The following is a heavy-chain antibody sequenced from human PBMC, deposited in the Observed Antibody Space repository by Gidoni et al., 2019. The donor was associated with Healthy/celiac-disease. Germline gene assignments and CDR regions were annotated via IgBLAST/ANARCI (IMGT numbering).Heavy chain of an antibody. J-gene: IGHJ4*02. CDR2: ISYDGSNK. CDR3: ARGATVTPHFEY. Sequence: QVQLVESGGGVVQPGRSLRLPCAASGFTFSSYAMHWVRQAPGKGLEWVAVISYDGSNKYYADSVKGRFTISRDNSKNTLYLQMNSLRAEDTAVHYCARGATVTPHFEYWGQGTLVTVSS. CDR1: GFTFSSYA. D-gene: IGHD4-17*01. V-gene: IGHV3-30-3*01.